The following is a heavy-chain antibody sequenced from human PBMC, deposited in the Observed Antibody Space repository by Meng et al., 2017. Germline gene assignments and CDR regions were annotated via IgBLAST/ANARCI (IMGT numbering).Heavy chain of an antibody. CDR3: ARDLPGIAAAGVIDY. J-gene: IGHJ4*02. Sequence: GGSLRLSCVASGFTFSNYLMNWVRQAPGKGLEWVSSISSSSSYIYYADSVKGRFTISRDNAKNSLYLQMNSLRAEDTAVYYCARDLPGIAAAGVIDYWGQGTLVTVSS. V-gene: IGHV3-21*01. CDR1: GFTFSNYL. D-gene: IGHD6-13*01. CDR2: ISSSSSYI.